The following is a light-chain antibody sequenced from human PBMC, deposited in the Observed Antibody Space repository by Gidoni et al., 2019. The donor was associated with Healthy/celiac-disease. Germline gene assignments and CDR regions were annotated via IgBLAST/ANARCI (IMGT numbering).Light chain of an antibody. CDR3: QQSYSTPPCS. CDR1: QSISSY. Sequence: DIQMTQSPSSLFASVGDRVTITCRASQSISSYLNWYQQKPGKAPKLLIYAASSLQSGVPSRFSGSGSGTDFTLTISSLQPEDFATYYCQQSYSTPPCSFGQGTKLEIK. CDR2: AAS. J-gene: IGKJ2*04. V-gene: IGKV1-39*01.